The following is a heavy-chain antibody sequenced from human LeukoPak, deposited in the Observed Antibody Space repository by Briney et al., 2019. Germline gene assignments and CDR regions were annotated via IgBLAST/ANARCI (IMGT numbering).Heavy chain of an antibody. Sequence: GGSLRLSCEASGFPFNSYPMHWVRQAPGLGLEWVGVISHDGSNKFYKESVEGRFTISRDNSKDTLYSYINIPTPEDTAMYYCVRSAVATADFDHWGQGALVIVSS. CDR1: GFPFNSYP. V-gene: IGHV3-30*04. CDR3: VRSAVATADFDH. CDR2: ISHDGSNK. D-gene: IGHD5-12*01. J-gene: IGHJ4*02.